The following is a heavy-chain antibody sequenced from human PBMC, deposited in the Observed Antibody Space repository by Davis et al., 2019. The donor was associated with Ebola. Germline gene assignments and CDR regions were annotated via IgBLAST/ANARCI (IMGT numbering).Heavy chain of an antibody. CDR1: GFTFSDYY. Sequence: GGSLRLSCAASGFTFSDYYMSWIRQAPGKRLEWLSYISTGGGAIYYSDPVKGRFTISRDNAKNSVYLQMNSLRVDDTAVYYCARGPRITMVQGVINFWGQGTLVSVSS. CDR2: ISTGGGAI. V-gene: IGHV3-11*01. CDR3: ARGPRITMVQGVINF. D-gene: IGHD3-10*01. J-gene: IGHJ4*02.